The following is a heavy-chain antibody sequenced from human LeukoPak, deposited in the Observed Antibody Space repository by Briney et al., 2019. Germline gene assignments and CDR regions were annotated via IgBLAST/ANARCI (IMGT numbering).Heavy chain of an antibody. J-gene: IGHJ4*02. CDR3: TTTRPQCSGGSCSDY. CDR1: GFTFSNAW. Sequence: GGSLRLSCVASGFTFSNAWMSWVRQAPGKGLEWVSRIKSETDGGTTAYAAPVKGRFTISRDYSENTLYLQMNSLNTEDTALYYCTTTRPQCSGGSCSDYWGQGTLVTVSS. V-gene: IGHV3-15*05. D-gene: IGHD2-15*01. CDR2: IKSETDGGTT.